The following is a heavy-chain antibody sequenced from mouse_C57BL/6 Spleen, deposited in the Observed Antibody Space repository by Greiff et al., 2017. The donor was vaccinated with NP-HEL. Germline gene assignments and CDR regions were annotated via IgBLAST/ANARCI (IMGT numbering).Heavy chain of an antibody. CDR3: ARPRYGNYGYFDV. D-gene: IGHD2-1*01. J-gene: IGHJ1*03. Sequence: QVQLQQSGAELVKPGASVKLSCKASGYTFTSYWMHWVKQRPGQGLEWIGMIHPNSGSTNYNEKFKSKATLTVDKSSSTAYMQLSSLTSEDSAVYYCARPRYGNYGYFDVWGTGTTVTVSS. CDR1: GYTFTSYW. CDR2: IHPNSGST. V-gene: IGHV1-64*01.